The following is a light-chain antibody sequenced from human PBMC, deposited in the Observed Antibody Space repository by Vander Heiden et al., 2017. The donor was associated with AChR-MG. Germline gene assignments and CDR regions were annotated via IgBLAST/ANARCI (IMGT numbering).Light chain of an antibody. CDR2: AAS. Sequence: DIQMTQSPSSLSASVGDRVTITCRASQSISSYLNWYQQKPLKAPKLLIYAASSLQSGVPSRLRGRRHGTDFTLTMRSLKIEDFAPYYCQHSDWAPGFT. CDR3: QHSDWAPGFT. J-gene: IGKJ3*01. V-gene: IGKV1-39*01. CDR1: QSISSY.